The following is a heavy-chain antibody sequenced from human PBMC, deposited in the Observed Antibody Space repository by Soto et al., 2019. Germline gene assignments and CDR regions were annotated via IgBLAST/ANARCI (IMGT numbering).Heavy chain of an antibody. J-gene: IGHJ4*02. V-gene: IGHV3-23*01. CDR2: ISGSGGST. Sequence: PGGSLRLSCAASGFTFSSYAMSWVRQAPGKRLEWVSAISGSGGSTYYADSVKGRFTISRDNSKNTLYLQMNSLRAEDTAVYYCAKRALTMIVVVMPYFDYWGQGTLVTVSS. CDR3: AKRALTMIVVVMPYFDY. D-gene: IGHD3-22*01. CDR1: GFTFSSYA.